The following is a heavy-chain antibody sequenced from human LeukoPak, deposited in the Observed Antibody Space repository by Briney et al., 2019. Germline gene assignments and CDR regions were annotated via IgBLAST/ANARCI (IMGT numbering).Heavy chain of an antibody. V-gene: IGHV1-2*02. CDR2: INPDSGGT. J-gene: IGHJ4*02. CDR1: GYTFTGYY. CDR3: ARGGRYFDWLLSVLDY. D-gene: IGHD3-9*01. Sequence: ASVKVSCKASGYTFTGYYMHWVRQAPGQGLEWMGWINPDSGGTNYAQKFQGRVTMTRDTSISTAYMELSRLRSDDTAVYYCARGGRYFDWLLSVLDYWGQGTLVTVSS.